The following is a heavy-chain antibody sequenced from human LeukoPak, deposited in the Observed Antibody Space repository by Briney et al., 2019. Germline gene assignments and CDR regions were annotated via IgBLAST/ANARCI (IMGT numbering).Heavy chain of an antibody. CDR1: GFTFSNYN. Sequence: PGGSLRLSCAASGFTFSNYNMNWVRQAPGKGLEWVSCISKSSSYTYYADSVKGRFTISRDNAKNSLYLQINSLRAEDTAVYYCAKDLSLSCGYQYYYYMDVWGKGTTVTVSS. CDR2: ISKSSSYT. V-gene: IGHV3-21*01. D-gene: IGHD5-12*01. CDR3: AKDLSLSCGYQYYYYMDV. J-gene: IGHJ6*03.